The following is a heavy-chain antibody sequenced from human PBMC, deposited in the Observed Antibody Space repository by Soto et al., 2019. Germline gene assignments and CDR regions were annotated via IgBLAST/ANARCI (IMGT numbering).Heavy chain of an antibody. CDR1: GFTFITYA. V-gene: IGHV3-30-3*01. CDR3: ARAPSSSWHTKDY. CDR2: ISSDGSNE. J-gene: IGHJ4*02. D-gene: IGHD6-13*01. Sequence: QVQLVESGGGVVQPGRSLRLSCAASGFTFITYAMHCVRQAPGKGLEGVATISSDGSNECYADSVKARFTISRDNSKDTLCLQMNSLRAEDTAVFYCARAPSSSWHTKDYWGKGTLVTVSS.